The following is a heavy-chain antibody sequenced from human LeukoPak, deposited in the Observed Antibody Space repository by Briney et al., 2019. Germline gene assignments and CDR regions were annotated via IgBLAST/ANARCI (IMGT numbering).Heavy chain of an antibody. J-gene: IGHJ4*02. CDR2: IYYSGST. CDR3: ARHSDHIASQLAYDY. CDR1: GGSISSYY. Sequence: KPSETLSLTCTVSGGSISSYYWSWIRQPPGKGLEWIGYIYYSGSTNYNPSLKSRVTISVDTSKNQFSLKLSSVTAADTAVYYCARHSDHIASQLAYDYWGQGTLVTVSS. V-gene: IGHV4-59*08. D-gene: IGHD6-13*01.